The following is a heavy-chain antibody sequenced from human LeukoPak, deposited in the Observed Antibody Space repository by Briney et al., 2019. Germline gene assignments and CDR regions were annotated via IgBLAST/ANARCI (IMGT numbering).Heavy chain of an antibody. CDR1: GGSFSGYY. D-gene: IGHD3-22*01. CDR3: ARGFDLGGYYYRNAFDI. V-gene: IGHV3-20*04. J-gene: IGHJ3*02. Sequence: PSETLSLTCAVYGGSFSGYYWSWVRQAPGKGLEWVSGINWNGGSTGYADSVKGRFTISRDNAKNSLYLQMNSLRAEDTALYYCARGFDLGGYYYRNAFDIWGQGTMVTVSS. CDR2: INWNGGST.